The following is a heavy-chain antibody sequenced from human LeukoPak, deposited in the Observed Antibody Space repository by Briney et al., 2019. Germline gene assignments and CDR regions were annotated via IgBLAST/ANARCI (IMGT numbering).Heavy chain of an antibody. V-gene: IGHV4-59*08. Sequence: SETLSLTCNVSGGSIRSYYWSWIRQPPGQGLEWIGYIYYSGSTIYNPSLKSRVTISVDTSKNQFSLKLTSVTAADTAVYYCARLCIAAAGPFDYWGQGTLVTVSS. J-gene: IGHJ4*02. D-gene: IGHD6-13*01. CDR1: GGSIRSYY. CDR3: ARLCIAAAGPFDY. CDR2: IYYSGST.